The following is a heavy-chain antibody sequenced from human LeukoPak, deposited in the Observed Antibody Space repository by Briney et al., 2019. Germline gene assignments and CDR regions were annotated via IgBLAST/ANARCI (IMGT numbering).Heavy chain of an antibody. CDR1: GFTFSSYV. V-gene: IGHV3-30*04. CDR3: ARSSSSWFGLYNWFDP. D-gene: IGHD6-13*01. Sequence: PGRSLRLSCAASGFTFSSYVMHWVRQAPGKGLEWVAVISYDGSNKYYADSVKGRFTISRDNSKNTLYLQMNSLRAEDTAVYYCARSSSSWFGLYNWFDPWGQGTLVTVSS. J-gene: IGHJ5*02. CDR2: ISYDGSNK.